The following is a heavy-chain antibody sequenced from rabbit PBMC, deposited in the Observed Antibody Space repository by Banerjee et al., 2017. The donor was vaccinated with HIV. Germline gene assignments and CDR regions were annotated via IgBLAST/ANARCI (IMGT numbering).Heavy chain of an antibody. Sequence: QSLEESGGDLVKPGASLTLTCTASGFSFSSSYYMCWVRQAPGKGLECIACIYGGSSDSTWYASWAKGRFTISKTSSTTVTLQMTSLTAADTATYFCARDMDDVIGWNFGWWGPGTLVTVS. J-gene: IGHJ4*01. CDR1: GFSFSSSYY. CDR3: ARDMDDVIGWNFGW. CDR2: IYGGSSDST. V-gene: IGHV1S40*01. D-gene: IGHD4-1*01.